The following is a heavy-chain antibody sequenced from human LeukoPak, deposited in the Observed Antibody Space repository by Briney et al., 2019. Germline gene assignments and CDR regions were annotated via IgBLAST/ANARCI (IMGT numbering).Heavy chain of an antibody. V-gene: IGHV3-33*01. CDR2: IWYDGSDK. Sequence: PGGSLRLSCAASGFTFRTYGMHWVRQAPGKGLEWVAVIWYDGSDKYHADSVKGRFTISRDNSKNMVYLQMNSLRAEDTAVYYCASSSGWYLSSDYWGQGTLVTVSS. CDR1: GFTFRTYG. J-gene: IGHJ4*02. CDR3: ASSSGWYLSSDY. D-gene: IGHD6-19*01.